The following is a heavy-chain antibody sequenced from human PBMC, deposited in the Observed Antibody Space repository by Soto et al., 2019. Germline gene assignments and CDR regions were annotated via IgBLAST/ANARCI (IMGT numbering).Heavy chain of an antibody. CDR2: IIPMFRVV. D-gene: IGHD3-10*01. CDR3: ARAREMASILDYYYATDV. V-gene: IGHV1-69*01. CDR1: GDNFRSYA. J-gene: IGHJ6*02. Sequence: QVQLVQSGTEVKKPGSSVRVSCKASGDNFRSYAISWMRQAPGHGLEWIGGIIPMFRVVNVDQMFQGRVTLAADESTATTSMELIGLRDDATAIYYCARAREMASILDYYYATDVWGQGTTVTVSS.